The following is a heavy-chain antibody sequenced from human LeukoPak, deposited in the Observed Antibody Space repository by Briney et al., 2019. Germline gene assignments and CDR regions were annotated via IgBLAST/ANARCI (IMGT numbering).Heavy chain of an antibody. CDR3: ARDSIPGAHYDFWTSDQFDY. V-gene: IGHV1-2*06. D-gene: IGHD3-3*01. J-gene: IGHJ4*02. CDR2: INPNSGDP. Sequence: ASVNVSCKTSGYTFTDSYIHWVRQAPGQGLEWMGRINPNSGDPNYPQKFQGRVTMTRDTSISTAYMEMSSLTSDDTAVYYCARDSIPGAHYDFWTSDQFDYWGQGTLVTVSS. CDR1: GYTFTDSY.